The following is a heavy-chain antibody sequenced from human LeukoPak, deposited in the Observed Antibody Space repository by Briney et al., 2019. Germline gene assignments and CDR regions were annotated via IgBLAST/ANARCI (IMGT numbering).Heavy chain of an antibody. V-gene: IGHV3-7*05. Sequence: GGSLRLSCAASGLTSTSFRMSWLRQAPGKGLEWVASIKEDGSEKYYVDSVKGRLTISRDNARNSLYLQMNSLTAEDTAVYYCASSWGSGTWDYWGQGTLVTVSS. D-gene: IGHD3-10*01. J-gene: IGHJ4*02. CDR3: ASSWGSGTWDY. CDR1: GLTSTSFR. CDR2: IKEDGSEK.